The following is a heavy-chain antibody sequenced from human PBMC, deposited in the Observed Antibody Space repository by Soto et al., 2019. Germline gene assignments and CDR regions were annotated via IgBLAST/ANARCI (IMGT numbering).Heavy chain of an antibody. Sequence: EVQLLESGGGLVQPGGSLRLSCAASGFTFSSYVMSWVRQAPGKGLEWVSGISGGSTYYADSVKGRFTISRDNSKNIVDLQMNSRRAEDTAVYYCVKGWAYYWGQGALVTVSS. CDR2: ISGGST. V-gene: IGHV3-23*01. CDR1: GFTFSSYV. CDR3: VKGWAYY. D-gene: IGHD1-26*01. J-gene: IGHJ4*02.